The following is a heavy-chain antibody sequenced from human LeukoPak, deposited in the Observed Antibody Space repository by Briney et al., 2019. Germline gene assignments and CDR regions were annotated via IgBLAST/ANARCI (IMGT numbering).Heavy chain of an antibody. Sequence: ASGTLSLTCAVSGGSISSRNWWSWVRQPPGKGLEWIGEIYHSGSTNYNPSLKTRVTISVDKSKNQFSLKLSSVTAADTAVYYCARGLRNRSSGTRFDVFDIWGQGTMVTVSS. V-gene: IGHV4-4*02. J-gene: IGHJ3*02. D-gene: IGHD6-6*01. CDR1: GGSISSRNW. CDR2: IYHSGST. CDR3: ARGLRNRSSGTRFDVFDI.